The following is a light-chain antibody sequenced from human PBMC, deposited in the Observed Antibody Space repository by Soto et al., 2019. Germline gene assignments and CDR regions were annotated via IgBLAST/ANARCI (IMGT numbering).Light chain of an antibody. CDR2: DNS. Sequence: QSVLTQPPSLSGAPGQRVSISCTGSKSNSGAGYDVHWYEHLPGTAPKVLIFDNSNRPSGVPDRFSGSKSGTSASLAITGLQAEHEAVYYCHSYDVSLRGPAFGGGTKVTVL. V-gene: IGLV1-40*01. CDR1: KSNSGAGYD. J-gene: IGLJ2*01. CDR3: HSYDVSLRGPA.